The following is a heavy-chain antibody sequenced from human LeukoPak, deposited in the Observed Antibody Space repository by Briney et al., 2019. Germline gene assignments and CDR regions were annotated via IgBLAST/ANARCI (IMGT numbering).Heavy chain of an antibody. J-gene: IGHJ4*02. CDR1: GYTFTSYG. Sequence: GASVKVSCKASGYTFTSYGISWVRQAPGQGLEWMGWISAYNGNTNYAQKLQGRVTMTTDTSTSTAYMELRSLRSDDTAVYYCARSKAVAGPGSFDYWGQGTLVTVSS. D-gene: IGHD6-19*01. V-gene: IGHV1-18*01. CDR2: ISAYNGNT. CDR3: ARSKAVAGPGSFDY.